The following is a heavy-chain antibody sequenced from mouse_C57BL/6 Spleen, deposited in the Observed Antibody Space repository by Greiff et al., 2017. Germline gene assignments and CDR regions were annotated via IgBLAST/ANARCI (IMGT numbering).Heavy chain of an antibody. D-gene: IGHD4-1*01. Sequence: QVQLQQSGAELVRPGTSVKVSCKASGYAFTNYLLEWVKQRPGQGLEWIGVINPGSGGTNYDEKFKGKATLTADKSSSTAYMQLSSLTSEDSAVYFCARGRDWDERGFAYWGQGTLVTVSA. V-gene: IGHV1-54*01. CDR1: GYAFTNYL. J-gene: IGHJ3*01. CDR3: ARGRDWDERGFAY. CDR2: INPGSGGT.